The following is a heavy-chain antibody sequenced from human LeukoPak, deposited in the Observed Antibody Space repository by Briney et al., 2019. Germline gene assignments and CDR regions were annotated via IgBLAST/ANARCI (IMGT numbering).Heavy chain of an antibody. CDR2: ISAYNGNT. CDR3: ATFGEQWLVSRFWYFDL. Sequence: GASVKVSCKASGYTFTSYGISWVRQAPGQGPEWMGWISAYNGNTNYAQKLQGRVTMTEDTSTDTAYMELSSLRSEDTAVYYCATFGEQWLVSRFWYFDLWGRGTLVTVSS. V-gene: IGHV1-18*01. J-gene: IGHJ2*01. CDR1: GYTFTSYG. D-gene: IGHD6-19*01.